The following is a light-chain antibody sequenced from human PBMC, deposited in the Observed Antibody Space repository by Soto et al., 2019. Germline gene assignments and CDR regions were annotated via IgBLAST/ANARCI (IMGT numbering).Light chain of an antibody. CDR2: AAS. CDR1: QSISSY. J-gene: IGKJ1*01. Sequence: DIQMTQSPSSLSASVGDRVTITCRASQSISSYLNWYQQKPGQAPKLLIYAASSLQSGVPSRFSGSGSGTDFTLTISSLQPEDFATYYCHQSYSTLWTFGQGPKVEIK. V-gene: IGKV1-39*01. CDR3: HQSYSTLWT.